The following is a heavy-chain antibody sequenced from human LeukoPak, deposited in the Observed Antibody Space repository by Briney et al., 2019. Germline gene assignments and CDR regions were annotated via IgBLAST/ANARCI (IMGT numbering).Heavy chain of an antibody. Sequence: GGSLRLSCAASGFALSTHSWHWVGQAPGKGVEWVALTSNDGSNKYYADCVKGRFTISRDKSKNTLYLQMNRLRAGDTAVYYCARDMVAAVNWFDPWGQGTLVTVSS. CDR3: ARDMVAAVNWFDP. D-gene: IGHD2-15*01. CDR1: GFALSTHS. V-gene: IGHV3-30-3*01. CDR2: TSNDGSNK. J-gene: IGHJ5*02.